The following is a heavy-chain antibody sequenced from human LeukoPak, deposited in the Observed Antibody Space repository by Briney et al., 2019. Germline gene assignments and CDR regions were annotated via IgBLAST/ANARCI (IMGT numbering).Heavy chain of an antibody. CDR2: INYSGST. D-gene: IGHD3-9*01. J-gene: IGHJ6*02. CDR3: ARHQYYYILTGYYEDYYYYGMDV. V-gene: IGHV4-59*08. CDR1: GGSISSYY. Sequence: SETLSLTCTVSGGSISSYYWSWIRQPPGKGLEWIGYINYSGSTNYNPSLKSRVTISVDTSKNQFSLKLSSVTAADTAVYYCARHQYYYILTGYYEDYYYYGMDVWGQGTTVTVSS.